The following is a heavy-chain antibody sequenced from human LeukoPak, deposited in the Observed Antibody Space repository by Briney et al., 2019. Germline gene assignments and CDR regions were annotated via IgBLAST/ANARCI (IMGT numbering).Heavy chain of an antibody. D-gene: IGHD6-19*01. V-gene: IGHV3-48*03. CDR3: AREMTGYSSGWS. CDR1: GFTFSSYE. J-gene: IGHJ4*02. CDR2: ISSSGSTI. Sequence: GGPLRLSCAASGFTFSSYEMNWVRQAPGKGLEWVSYISSSGSTIYYADSVKGRFTISRDNAKNSLYLQMNSLRAEDTAVYYCAREMTGYSSGWSWGQGTLVTVSS.